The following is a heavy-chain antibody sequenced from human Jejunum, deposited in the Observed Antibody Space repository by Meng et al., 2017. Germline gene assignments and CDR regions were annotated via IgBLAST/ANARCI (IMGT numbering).Heavy chain of an antibody. J-gene: IGHJ3*02. CDR2: ITPNSGDT. Sequence: ASVKVSCKASGYTFTGYYIHWVRQAPGQGLEWMGLITPNSGDTRYAQKFQGRVTMTRDTSTSTAYMELSRLTSDDTAVHYCARGGVLDGSGDTDAVDIWGQGTMVTVSS. D-gene: IGHD2-15*01. CDR3: ARGGVLDGSGDTDAVDI. CDR1: GYTFTGYY. V-gene: IGHV1-2*06.